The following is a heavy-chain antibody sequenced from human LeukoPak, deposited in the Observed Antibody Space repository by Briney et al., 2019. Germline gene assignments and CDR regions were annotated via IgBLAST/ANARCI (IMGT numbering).Heavy chain of an antibody. CDR1: GYTFTSYD. CDR2: MNPNSDNT. J-gene: IGHJ5*02. CDR3: ARGGQPGDYYDSSGYYPDFDP. V-gene: IGHV1-8*03. D-gene: IGHD3-22*01. Sequence: ASVKVSCKASGYTFTSYDINWVRQATGQGLEWMGWMNPNSDNTGYAQKFQGRVTITRNTSISTAYMELSSLRSEDTAVYYCARGGQPGDYYDSSGYYPDFDPWGQGTLVTVSS.